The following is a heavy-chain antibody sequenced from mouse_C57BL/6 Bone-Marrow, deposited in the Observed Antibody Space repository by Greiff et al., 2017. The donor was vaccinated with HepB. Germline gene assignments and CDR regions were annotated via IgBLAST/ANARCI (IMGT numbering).Heavy chain of an antibody. CDR3: ARWGYRAY. J-gene: IGHJ3*01. V-gene: IGHV5-12*01. CDR2: ISNGGGST. CDR1: GFTFSDYY. D-gene: IGHD3-1*01. Sequence: VQLKESGGGLVQPGGSLKLSCAASGFTFSDYYMYWVRQTPEKRLEWVAYISNGGGSTYYPDTVKGRFTISRDNAKNTLYLQMSRLKSEDTAMYYCARWGYRAYWGQGTLVTVSA.